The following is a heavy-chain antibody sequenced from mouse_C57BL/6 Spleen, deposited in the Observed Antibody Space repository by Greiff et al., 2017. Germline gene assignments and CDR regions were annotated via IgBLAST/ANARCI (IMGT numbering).Heavy chain of an antibody. Sequence: VQLQQSGPVLVKPGASVQMSCKASGYTFTDYYMNWVKQSHGTSLEWIGVIIPYNGGTSYNQKFKGMATLTVDKSSSTAYMELNSLTSEDSAVYYCASEEYGSSYVWFAYWGQGTLVTVSA. J-gene: IGHJ3*01. CDR2: IIPYNGGT. CDR3: ASEEYGSSYVWFAY. CDR1: GYTFTDYY. V-gene: IGHV1-19*01. D-gene: IGHD1-1*01.